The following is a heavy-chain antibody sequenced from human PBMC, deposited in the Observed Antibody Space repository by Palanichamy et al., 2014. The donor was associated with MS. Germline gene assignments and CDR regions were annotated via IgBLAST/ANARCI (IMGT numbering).Heavy chain of an antibody. J-gene: IGHJ4*02. CDR3: AKSDGVPFDS. Sequence: EVQLLDSGGGLAQPGGSLRLSCAASGFRFTSFAMSWVRQAPGKGLEWVSSISGPGTNTYYADSVKGRFTISRDNSKNTVYLQMNSLTAGDTAVYYCAKSDGVPFDSWGQGTLVTVSS. V-gene: IGHV3-23*01. D-gene: IGHD4-17*01. CDR2: ISGPGTNT. CDR1: GFRFTSFA.